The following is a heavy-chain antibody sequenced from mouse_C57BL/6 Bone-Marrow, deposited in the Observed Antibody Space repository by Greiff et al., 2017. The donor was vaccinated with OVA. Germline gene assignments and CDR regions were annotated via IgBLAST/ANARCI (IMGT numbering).Heavy chain of an antibody. V-gene: IGHV5-4*01. CDR3: ARGEAADY. CDR1: GFTFSSYA. D-gene: IGHD6-1*01. Sequence: EVQRVESGGGLVKPGGSLKLSCAASGFTFSSYAMSWVRQTPEKRLEWVATISDGGSYIYYPDNVKGRFTISRDNAKKNLYLQMSHLKSGDTAMYYCARGEAADYWGQGTTLTVSS. CDR2: ISDGGSYI. J-gene: IGHJ2*01.